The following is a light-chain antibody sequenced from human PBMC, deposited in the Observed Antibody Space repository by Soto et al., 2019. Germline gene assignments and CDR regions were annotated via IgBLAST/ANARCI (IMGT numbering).Light chain of an antibody. CDR2: GAS. CDR3: QQYGSSRVT. V-gene: IGKV3-20*01. J-gene: IGKJ3*01. CDR1: QIVTSGN. Sequence: EIVLTQSPGTLSLSPGERATLSCRAIQIVTSGNLAWYQQKPGQAPRLLIYGASSRATGIPDRFSGSGSGTDFTLTISRLEPEDFAVYYCQQYGSSRVTFGPGTKVDIK.